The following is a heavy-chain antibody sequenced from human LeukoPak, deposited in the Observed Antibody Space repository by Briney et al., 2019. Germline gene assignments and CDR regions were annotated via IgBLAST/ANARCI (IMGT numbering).Heavy chain of an antibody. V-gene: IGHV3-11*04. CDR2: ISKSDSTT. D-gene: IGHD6-13*01. J-gene: IGHJ4*02. CDR3: AKDYSSSFDY. Sequence: GGSLRLSCAASGFTSSDNFMSWIRQAPGKGLEWVSYISKSDSTTYYADTVKGRFTISRDNSQNTLYLQMNSLRAEDTAVYYCAKDYSSSFDYWGQGTLVTVSS. CDR1: GFTSSDNF.